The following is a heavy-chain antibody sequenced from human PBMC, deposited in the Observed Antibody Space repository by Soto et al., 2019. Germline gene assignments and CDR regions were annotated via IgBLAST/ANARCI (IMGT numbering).Heavy chain of an antibody. J-gene: IGHJ4*02. V-gene: IGHV3-33*01. D-gene: IGHD6-19*01. CDR1: GFTFSSYG. CDR2: IWYDGSNK. CDR3: ARDQCSSGWYEGYYFDY. Sequence: GSLRLSCAASGFTFSSYGMHWVRQAPGKGLEWVAVIWYDGSNKYYADSVKGRFTISRDNSKNTLYLQMNSLRAEDTAVYYCARDQCSSGWYEGYYFDYWGQGTLVTVSS.